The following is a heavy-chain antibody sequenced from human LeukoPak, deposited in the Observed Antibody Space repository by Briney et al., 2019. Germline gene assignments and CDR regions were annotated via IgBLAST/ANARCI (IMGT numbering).Heavy chain of an antibody. CDR3: AREPKHYAFDI. V-gene: IGHV3-7*01. J-gene: IGHJ3*02. Sequence: GGSLRLSCAASGFTFSSYWMSWVRQAPGKGLEWVANIKQDGSEKYYVDSVKGRFTISRDNSKNTLYLQMNSLRAEDTAVYYCAREPKHYAFDIWGQGTMVTVSS. CDR2: IKQDGSEK. CDR1: GFTFSSYW.